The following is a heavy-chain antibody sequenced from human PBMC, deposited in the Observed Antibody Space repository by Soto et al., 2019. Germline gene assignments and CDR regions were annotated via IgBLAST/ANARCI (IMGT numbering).Heavy chain of an antibody. Sequence: GASVKVSCKASGYSFTGYYMFWVRQAPGQGLEWMGWINPKSGGTRYAEKFQGRVTMTRDTSISTASMGLSRLRSDDTAVYYCARAQDTAMEYYYYYYGMDVWGQGTTVTVSS. V-gene: IGHV1-2*02. CDR3: ARAQDTAMEYYYYYYGMDV. CDR1: GYSFTGYY. J-gene: IGHJ6*02. CDR2: INPKSGGT. D-gene: IGHD5-18*01.